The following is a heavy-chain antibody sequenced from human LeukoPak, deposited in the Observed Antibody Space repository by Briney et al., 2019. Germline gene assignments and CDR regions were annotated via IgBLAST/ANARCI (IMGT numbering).Heavy chain of an antibody. Sequence: GSLRLSCAASGLTFSRYWMSWVRQAPGKGLEWVSYISSSGSTIYYADSVKGRFTISRDNAKNSLYLQMNSLRAEDTAVYYCAELGITMIGGVWGKGTTVTISS. J-gene: IGHJ6*04. CDR2: ISSSGSTI. CDR3: AELGITMIGGV. CDR1: GLTFSRYW. V-gene: IGHV3-48*04. D-gene: IGHD3-10*02.